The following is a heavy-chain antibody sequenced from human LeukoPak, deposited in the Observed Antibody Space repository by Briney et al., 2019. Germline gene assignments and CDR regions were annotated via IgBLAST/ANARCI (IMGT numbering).Heavy chain of an antibody. V-gene: IGHV1-18*01. Sequence: ASVKVSCKASGYTFTSYGISWVRQAPGQGLEWMGWISAYNGNTNYAQKLQGRVTMTTDTSTSTAYMKLRSLRSDDTAVYYCARDVTGYYGSGSSNWGQGTLVTVSS. J-gene: IGHJ4*02. CDR1: GYTFTSYG. D-gene: IGHD3-10*01. CDR3: ARDVTGYYGSGSSN. CDR2: ISAYNGNT.